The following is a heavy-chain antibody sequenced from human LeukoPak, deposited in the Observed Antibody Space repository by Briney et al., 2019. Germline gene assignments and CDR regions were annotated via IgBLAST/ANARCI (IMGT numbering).Heavy chain of an antibody. CDR1: GGSISSSSYS. J-gene: IGHJ3*02. CDR2: IYSSGST. V-gene: IGHV4-39*01. CDR3: ARHGRGDTFDI. Sequence: PSETLSLTCTVSGGSISSSSYSWDWIRQPPGKGLEWIGSIYSSGSTYYNPSLKSRVTTSVDTSKNQFSLKLSSVTAADTAVYYCARHGRGDTFDIWGQGTVVTVSS.